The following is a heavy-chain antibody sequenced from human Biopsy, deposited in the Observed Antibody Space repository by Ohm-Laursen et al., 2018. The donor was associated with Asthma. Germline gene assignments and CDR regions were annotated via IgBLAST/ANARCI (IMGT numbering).Heavy chain of an antibody. CDR1: GFTFGDYW. V-gene: IGHV3-7*03. CDR2: IKHDGSEN. J-gene: IGHJ4*02. D-gene: IGHD3-22*01. Sequence: SLRLSCAASGFTFGDYWMGWVRQVPGRGLEWVANIKHDGSENNHVDSLKGRFTISRDNAKNSLYLQMNSLRAEDTAVYYCAKGYYYDSSGFDYWGQGTLVTVSS. CDR3: AKGYYYDSSGFDY.